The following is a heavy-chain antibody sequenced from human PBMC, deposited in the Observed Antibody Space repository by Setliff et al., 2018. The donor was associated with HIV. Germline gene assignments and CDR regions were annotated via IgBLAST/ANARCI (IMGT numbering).Heavy chain of an antibody. CDR3: ARGPTSRYFDWSFSGARGTFNY. CDR1: GFTFSSYG. D-gene: IGHD3-9*01. Sequence: GGSLRLSCAASGFTFSSYGMHWVRQATGKGLEWVAVIWYDGRNKYYADSVKGRFTISRDNSKNTVYLQINSLRAEDTAVYYCARGPTSRYFDWSFSGARGTFNYWGQGTLVTVSS. CDR2: IWYDGRNK. V-gene: IGHV3-33*01. J-gene: IGHJ4*02.